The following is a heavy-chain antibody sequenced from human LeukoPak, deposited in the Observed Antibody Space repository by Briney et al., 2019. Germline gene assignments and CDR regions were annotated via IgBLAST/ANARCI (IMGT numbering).Heavy chain of an antibody. CDR1: GYPISSGYY. CDR2: IYHSGST. CDR3: ARAGSGSYYDWFDP. Sequence: SETLSLTCTVSGYPISSGYYWGWIRQPPGKGLEWIGSIYHSGSTYYNPSLKSRVTMSVDTSKNQFSLKLSSVTAADTAVYYCARAGSGSYYDWFDPWGQGTLVTVSS. J-gene: IGHJ5*02. D-gene: IGHD1-26*01. V-gene: IGHV4-38-2*02.